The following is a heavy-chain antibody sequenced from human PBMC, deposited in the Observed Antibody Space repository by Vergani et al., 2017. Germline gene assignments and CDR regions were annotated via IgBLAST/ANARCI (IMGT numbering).Heavy chain of an antibody. V-gene: IGHV4-59*01. Sequence: QVQLQESGPGLVKPSETLSLTCSVSGDSMNTYYWTWIRQPPGKGPEWIGYIYDSGDTKYNPSLKSRVTMSLDTSKNQFSLNLYSVTAADTAVYYCAIGALWWLRQIDSWGQGTLVTVSS. CDR2: IYDSGDT. D-gene: IGHD2-21*01. CDR1: GDSMNTYY. J-gene: IGHJ4*02. CDR3: AIGALWWLRQIDS.